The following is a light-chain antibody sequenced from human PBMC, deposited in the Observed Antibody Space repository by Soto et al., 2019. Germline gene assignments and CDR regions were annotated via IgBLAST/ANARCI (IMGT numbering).Light chain of an antibody. Sequence: VLTQSPSASGTPGQGVTISCSGSSSNIGSNTVDWYQQFPGTAPKLLIYSNIKRPSGVPDRFSGSKSVTSASLAIRGLQSEDEADYFCATWDGSLSAYVFGTGTKVTVL. CDR3: ATWDGSLSAYV. CDR1: SSNIGSNT. V-gene: IGLV1-44*01. CDR2: SNI. J-gene: IGLJ1*01.